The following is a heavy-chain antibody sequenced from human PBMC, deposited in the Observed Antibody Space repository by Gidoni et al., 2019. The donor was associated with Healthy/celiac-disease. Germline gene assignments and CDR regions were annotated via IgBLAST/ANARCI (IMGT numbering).Heavy chain of an antibody. Sequence: QVQLVESGGGVVQPGRSLRLSCAASGFTFRSYAMHGVRQAPGKGLEWVAVISYDGSNKYYADSVKGRFTISRDNSKNTLYLQMNSLRAEDTAVYYCARELCGGDCYTETFDYWGQGTLVTVSS. J-gene: IGHJ4*02. CDR3: ARELCGGDCYTETFDY. D-gene: IGHD2-21*02. CDR2: ISYDGSNK. V-gene: IGHV3-30-3*01. CDR1: GFTFRSYA.